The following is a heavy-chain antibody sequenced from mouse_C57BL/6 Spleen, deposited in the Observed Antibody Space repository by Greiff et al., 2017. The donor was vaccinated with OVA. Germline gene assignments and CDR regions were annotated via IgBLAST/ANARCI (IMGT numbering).Heavy chain of an antibody. CDR1: GYTFTSYW. J-gene: IGHJ4*01. CDR3: ERSGILRPGAMDY. CDR2: INPSNGGT. V-gene: IGHV1-53*01. Sequence: QVQLQQPGTELVKPGASVKLSCKASGYTFTSYWMHWVKQRPRQGLEWIGNINPSNGGTNYNEKFKSKATLTVDKSSSTAYMQLSSLTSEDSAVYYCERSGILRPGAMDYWGQGTSVTVSS.